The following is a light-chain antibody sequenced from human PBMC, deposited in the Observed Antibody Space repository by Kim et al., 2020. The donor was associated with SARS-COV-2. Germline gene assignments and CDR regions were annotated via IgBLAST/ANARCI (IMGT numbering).Light chain of an antibody. V-gene: IGLV7-46*01. CDR1: TGPVTISHY. J-gene: IGLJ3*02. Sequence: QAVVTQEPSLTVSPGGTVTLTCGSSTGPVTISHYSSWFQQKPGQAPKTLIYDTTNRHSWTPARFSGSLLGGKAALTLSGAQPEDEAVYYCLPNYRGGRVFGGGTQLTVL. CDR3: LPNYRGGRV. CDR2: DTT.